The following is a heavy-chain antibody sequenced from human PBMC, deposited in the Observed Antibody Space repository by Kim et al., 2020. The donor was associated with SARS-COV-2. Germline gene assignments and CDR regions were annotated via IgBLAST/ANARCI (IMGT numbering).Heavy chain of an antibody. J-gene: IGHJ6*02. D-gene: IGHD3-16*02. V-gene: IGHV1-3*01. Sequence: KFQGRLTISRDTSASTAYMELSSLISDDTAVYYCARDRRDHRFFYYAMDVWGQGTTVTVSS. CDR3: ARDRRDHRFFYYAMDV.